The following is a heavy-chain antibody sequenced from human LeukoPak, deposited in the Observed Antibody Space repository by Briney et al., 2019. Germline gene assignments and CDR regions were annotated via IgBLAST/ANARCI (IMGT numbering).Heavy chain of an antibody. V-gene: IGHV1-69*13. J-gene: IGHJ6*03. Sequence: SVKVSCKASGGTFSSYAITWVRQAPGQGLEWMGGILPAFGTPNYAQKFQGRVTITADESTSTAYMELSSLRSEDTAVYYCARWGIPYYYYMDVWGKGTTVTVSS. CDR3: ARWGIPYYYYMDV. CDR2: ILPAFGTP. CDR1: GGTFSSYA. D-gene: IGHD6-13*01.